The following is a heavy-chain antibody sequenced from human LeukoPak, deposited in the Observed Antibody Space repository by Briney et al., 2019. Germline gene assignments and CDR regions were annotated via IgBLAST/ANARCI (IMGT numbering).Heavy chain of an antibody. J-gene: IGHJ3*02. D-gene: IGHD1-26*01. CDR1: GFTFSSYS. V-gene: IGHV3-21*01. CDR2: ISSISSYT. Sequence: PGGSLRLSCAASGFTFSSYSMNWVRQAPGKGLEWVSSISSISSYTYYADSVKGRFTISRDNAKNSLYLQMDSLRAEDTAVYYCARDPSGSYYPRVSGALDIWGQGTMVTVSS. CDR3: ARDPSGSYYPRVSGALDI.